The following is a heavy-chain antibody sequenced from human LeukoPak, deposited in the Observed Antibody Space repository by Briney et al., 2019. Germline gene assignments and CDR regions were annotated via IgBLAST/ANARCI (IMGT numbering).Heavy chain of an antibody. CDR3: ARNLIAAAGLDAFDI. CDR1: GFTFSDYY. Sequence: WGSLRLSCAASGFTFSDYYMSWIRQAPGKGLEWVSYISSSGSTIYYADSVKGRFTISRDNAKNSLYLQMNSLRAEDTAVYYCARNLIAAAGLDAFDIWGQGTMVTVSS. J-gene: IGHJ3*02. CDR2: ISSSGSTI. D-gene: IGHD6-13*01. V-gene: IGHV3-11*04.